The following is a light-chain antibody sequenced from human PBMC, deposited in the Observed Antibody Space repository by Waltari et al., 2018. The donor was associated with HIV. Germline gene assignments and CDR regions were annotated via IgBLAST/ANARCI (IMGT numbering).Light chain of an antibody. CDR3: CSYAGSSTLV. CDR2: EAS. Sequence: QSALTQPASASGSPGQSITISCTGTNSDIVGYNLFSWYQYHPGNPPKLMIYEASKRPSGVPNRFSGSKSGNTASLTISGLQAEDEADYYCCSYAGSSTLVFGGGTKLTVL. J-gene: IGLJ3*02. CDR1: NSDIVGYNL. V-gene: IGLV2-23*01.